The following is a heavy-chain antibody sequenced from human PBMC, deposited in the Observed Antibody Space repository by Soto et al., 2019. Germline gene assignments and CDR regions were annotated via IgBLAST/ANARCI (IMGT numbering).Heavy chain of an antibody. Sequence: GESLKISCKASGYIIKNYWIGGVRQMPGQGLEWMGIIFPDDSDTRYSPSFQGHVTISVDKSISTTYVQWSSLKDSDSAIYYCFRGGVTSRTFDYWGQGTLVTVSS. CDR1: GYIIKNYW. CDR2: IFPDDSDT. V-gene: IGHV5-51*01. D-gene: IGHD3-16*01. J-gene: IGHJ4*02. CDR3: FRGGVTSRTFDY.